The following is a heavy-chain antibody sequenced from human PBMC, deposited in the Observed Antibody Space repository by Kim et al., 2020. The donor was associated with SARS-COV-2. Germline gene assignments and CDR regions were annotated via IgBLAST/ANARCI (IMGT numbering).Heavy chain of an antibody. J-gene: IGHJ5*02. V-gene: IGHV4-39*01. D-gene: IGHD2-21*02. CDR1: GGSISSSSYY. CDR2: IYYSGST. CDR3: ARHEGVVTAFYPVGWFDP. Sequence: SETLSLTCTVSGGSISSSSYYWGWIRQPPGKGLEWIGSIYYSGSTYYNPSLKSRVTISVDTSKNQFSLKLSSVTAADTAVYYCARHEGVVTAFYPVGWFDPWGQGTLVTVSS.